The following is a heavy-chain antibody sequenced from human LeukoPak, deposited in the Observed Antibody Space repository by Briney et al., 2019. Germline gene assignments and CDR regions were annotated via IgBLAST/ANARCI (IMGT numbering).Heavy chain of an antibody. CDR3: ARGTAGGVGSFDY. V-gene: IGHV3-7*01. CDR2: INQAGSEK. J-gene: IGHJ4*02. Sequence: GGSLRLSCAASGFTFSRYWMSWVRQAPGQGLEWVADINQAGSEKFYVDSVKGRFTISRDNAKISLYLQMNSLRAEDTAVYYCARGTAGGVGSFDYWGQGTLVTVSS. D-gene: IGHD3-10*01. CDR1: GFTFSRYW.